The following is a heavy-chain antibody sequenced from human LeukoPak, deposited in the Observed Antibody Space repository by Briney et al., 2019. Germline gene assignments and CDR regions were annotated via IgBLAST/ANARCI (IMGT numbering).Heavy chain of an antibody. Sequence: GGSLRLSCAASGFTFSSYAMSWVRQAPGKGLEWVSAISGSGGSTYYADSVKGRFTISRDNSKNTLYLQMNSLRAEDTAVYYSAKVYSYGYGPPFDYWGKGTLVTVSS. CDR3: AKVYSYGYGPPFDY. CDR2: ISGSGGST. D-gene: IGHD5-18*01. CDR1: GFTFSSYA. V-gene: IGHV3-23*01. J-gene: IGHJ4*02.